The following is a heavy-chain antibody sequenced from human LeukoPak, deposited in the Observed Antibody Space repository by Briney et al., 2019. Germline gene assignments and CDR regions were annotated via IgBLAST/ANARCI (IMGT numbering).Heavy chain of an antibody. Sequence: PGGSLRLSCAASGFTFSNYAISWVRQAPGKGLEWVSLISGSAGSTYYADSVKGRFTISRDNSKYTLYLQMNSLRAEDTAVYYCAKDVRVGEYYGSGIYLDYWGQGTLVTVSS. D-gene: IGHD3-10*01. CDR2: ISGSAGST. J-gene: IGHJ4*02. CDR1: GFTFSNYA. V-gene: IGHV3-23*01. CDR3: AKDVRVGEYYGSGIYLDY.